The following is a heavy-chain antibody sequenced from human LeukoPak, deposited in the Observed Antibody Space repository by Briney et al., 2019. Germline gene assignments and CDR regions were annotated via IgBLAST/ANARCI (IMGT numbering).Heavy chain of an antibody. J-gene: IGHJ4*02. CDR2: ISYDGSNK. V-gene: IGHV3-30*18. CDR3: AKGSNRGVATIDY. CDR1: GFTFSSYG. D-gene: IGHD5-12*01. Sequence: PGGSLRLSCAASGFTFSSYGMHWVRQAPGKGLDWVAVISYDGSNKYYADSVKGRFTISRDNSTHTLYLQMNSLRAEDTAVYYCAKGSNRGVATIDYWGQGTLVTVSS.